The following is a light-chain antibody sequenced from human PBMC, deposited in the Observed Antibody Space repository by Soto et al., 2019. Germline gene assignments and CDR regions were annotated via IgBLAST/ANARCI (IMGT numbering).Light chain of an antibody. V-gene: IGKV1-33*01. Sequence: DIQMTQSPSALSASVGDRVTITCQASQGISNALQWYQQKPGKAPGRLIYDASKLQTGVPSRFSGSGSGTEFSFTISSLQPEDIATYYCQQYDNYSLTFGRGTKVDIK. CDR2: DAS. CDR3: QQYDNYSLT. CDR1: QGISNA. J-gene: IGKJ1*01.